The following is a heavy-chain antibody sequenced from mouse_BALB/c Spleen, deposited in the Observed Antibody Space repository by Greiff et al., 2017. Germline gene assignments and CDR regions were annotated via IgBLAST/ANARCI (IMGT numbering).Heavy chain of an antibody. V-gene: IGHV1-87*01. Sequence: SGAELARPGASVKLSCKASGYTFTSYWMQWVKQRPGQGLEWIGAIYPGDGDTRYTQKFKGKATLTADKSSSTAYMQLSSLASEDSAVYYCTRNWGDYWGQGTTLTVSS. CDR3: TRNWGDY. CDR2: IYPGDGDT. D-gene: IGHD4-1*01. J-gene: IGHJ2*01. CDR1: GYTFTSYW.